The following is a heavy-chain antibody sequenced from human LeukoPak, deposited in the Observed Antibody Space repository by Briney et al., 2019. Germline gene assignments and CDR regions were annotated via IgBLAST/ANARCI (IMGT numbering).Heavy chain of an antibody. CDR3: ARSKAGGY. CDR1: GFTLSAYW. D-gene: IGHD3-10*01. J-gene: IGHJ4*02. CDR2: IDQEGGEQ. V-gene: IGHV3-7*01. Sequence: GGSLRLSCAASGFTLSAYWMHWVRQAPGRGLVWVANIDQEGGEQNYVDSVKGRFSISRDNAKTSVYLQMNSLKVEDTAFYYCARSKAGGYWGQGTLVTVSS.